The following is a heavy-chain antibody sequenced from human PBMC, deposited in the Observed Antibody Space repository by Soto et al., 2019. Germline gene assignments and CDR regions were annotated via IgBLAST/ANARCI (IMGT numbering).Heavy chain of an antibody. J-gene: IGHJ4*02. CDR3: ARKGEVTSLKY. CDR1: GFIFNDYW. V-gene: IGHV3-74*01. Sequence: EVQLVESGGGLVQPGGSLRVSCAASGFIFNDYWLHWVRQAPGKGLEWLSRINPDGSSTDYADSVKGRFTVSRENAKNTLYLQMNSLRAEDTAVYYCARKGEVTSLKYWGQGTLVTGSS. CDR2: INPDGSST. D-gene: IGHD4-4*01.